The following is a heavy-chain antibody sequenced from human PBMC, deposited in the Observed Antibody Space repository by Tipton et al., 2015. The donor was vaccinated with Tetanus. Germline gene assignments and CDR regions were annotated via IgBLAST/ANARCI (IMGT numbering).Heavy chain of an antibody. V-gene: IGHV4-39*01. D-gene: IGHD3-10*01. CDR1: GGSISSSSYY. J-gene: IGHJ5*02. CDR3: ARPDGSGSYYGGGWFDP. CDR2: IYYSGST. Sequence: TLSLTCTVSGGSISSSSYYWGWIRQPPGKGLEWIGSIYYSGSTYYNPSLKSRVTISGDTSKNQFSLRVSSVTAADTAVYYCARPDGSGSYYGGGWFDPWGQGTLVTVSS.